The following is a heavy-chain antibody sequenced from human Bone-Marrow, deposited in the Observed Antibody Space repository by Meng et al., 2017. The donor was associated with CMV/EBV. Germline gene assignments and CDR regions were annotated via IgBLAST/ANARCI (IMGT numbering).Heavy chain of an antibody. CDR3: ASSYSSSSTSYFDY. Sequence: GGSLRLSCAASGFTFSSYAMHWVRQAPGKGLEWVAVISYDGSNKYYADSVKGRFTISRDNSKNTLYLQMNSLRAEDTAVYYCASSYSSSSTSYFDYWGQGTLVTFSS. J-gene: IGHJ4*02. CDR1: GFTFSSYA. D-gene: IGHD6-6*01. V-gene: IGHV3-30-3*01. CDR2: ISYDGSNK.